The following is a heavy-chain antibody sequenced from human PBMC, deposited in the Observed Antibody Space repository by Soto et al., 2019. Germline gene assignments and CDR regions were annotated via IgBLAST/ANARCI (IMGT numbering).Heavy chain of an antibody. Sequence: GGSLRLSCAASGFTFSSYEMNWVRQAPGKGLEWVSYISSSGSTIYYADSVKGRFTISRDNAKNSLYLQMNSLRAEDTAVYYCARDTPYSSSSYVDYWGQGTLVTVSS. CDR3: ARDTPYSSSSYVDY. V-gene: IGHV3-48*03. CDR2: ISSSGSTI. CDR1: GFTFSSYE. D-gene: IGHD6-6*01. J-gene: IGHJ4*02.